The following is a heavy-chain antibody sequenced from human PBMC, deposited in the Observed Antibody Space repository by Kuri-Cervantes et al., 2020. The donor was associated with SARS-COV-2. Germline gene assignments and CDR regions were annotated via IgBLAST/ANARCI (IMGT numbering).Heavy chain of an antibody. D-gene: IGHD7-27*01. CDR1: GGSFSGYY. V-gene: IGHV4-34*01. CDR2: INHSGST. J-gene: IGHJ4*02. Sequence: SETLFLTCAVYGGSFSGYYWSWIRQPPGKGLEWIGEINHSGSTNYNPSLKSRVTISVDTSKNQFSLKLSSVTAADTAAYYCARNWGRYYFDYWGQGTLVTVSS. CDR3: ARNWGRYYFDY.